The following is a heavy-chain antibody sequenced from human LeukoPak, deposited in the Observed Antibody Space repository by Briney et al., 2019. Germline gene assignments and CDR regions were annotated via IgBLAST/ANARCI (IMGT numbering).Heavy chain of an antibody. V-gene: IGHV3-21*01. J-gene: IGHJ4*02. CDR3: ARDLSSSAGKGDYFDY. CDR2: ISSSSSYI. CDR1: GFTFSSYS. D-gene: IGHD6-6*01. Sequence: GGSLRLSCAASGFTFSSYSMNWVRQAPGKGLEWVSSISSSSSYIYYADSVKGRFTISRDNAKNSLYLQMNSLRAEDTAVYYCARDLSSSAGKGDYFDYWGQGTLVTVSS.